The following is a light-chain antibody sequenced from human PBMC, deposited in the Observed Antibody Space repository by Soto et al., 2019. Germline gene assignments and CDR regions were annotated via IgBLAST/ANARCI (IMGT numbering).Light chain of an antibody. Sequence: QPVLTQSPSASASLGASVKLTCTLSSGHSSYAIAWHQQQPEKGPRYLMKLNSDGSHSKGDGIPDRFSGSSSGAERYLTISSLQSEDEADYYCQTWGTGTHVVFGGGIKLTVL. J-gene: IGLJ2*01. CDR3: QTWGTGTHVV. CDR2: LNSDGSH. V-gene: IGLV4-69*01. CDR1: SGHSSYA.